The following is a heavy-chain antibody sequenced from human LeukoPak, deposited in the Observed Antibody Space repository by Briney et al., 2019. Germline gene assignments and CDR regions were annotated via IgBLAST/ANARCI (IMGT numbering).Heavy chain of an antibody. Sequence: ASVKVSCKASGYTFNSYGITWVRQSPGQGLEWMGWISAYNGNTNYAQKLQGRVTMTTDTSTSTAHMELRSLRSDDTAVYYCARPARIAAAGHDAFDIWGQGTMVTVSS. CDR2: ISAYNGNT. CDR3: ARPARIAAAGHDAFDI. D-gene: IGHD6-13*01. J-gene: IGHJ3*02. CDR1: GYTFNSYG. V-gene: IGHV1-18*01.